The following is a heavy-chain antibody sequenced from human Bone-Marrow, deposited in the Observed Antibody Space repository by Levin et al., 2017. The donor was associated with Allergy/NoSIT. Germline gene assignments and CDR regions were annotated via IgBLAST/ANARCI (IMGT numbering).Heavy chain of an antibody. V-gene: IGHV3-23*01. CDR1: GFTFTSYA. D-gene: IGHD2-15*01. Sequence: GESLKISCAASGFTFTSYAMSWVRQAPGKGLEWVSTIGVRGSGTYYADSVKGRFTISRDNSKNTLHLQMNSLRAEDTAIYYCAKDRSVVVVAAELDYWGQGTLVTVSS. J-gene: IGHJ4*02. CDR3: AKDRSVVVVAAELDY. CDR2: IGVRGSGT.